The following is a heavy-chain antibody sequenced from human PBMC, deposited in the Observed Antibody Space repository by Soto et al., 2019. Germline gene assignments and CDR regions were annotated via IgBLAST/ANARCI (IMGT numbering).Heavy chain of an antibody. Sequence: QVQLVESGGGVVQPGKSLRLSCAASGFIFSNYAMHWVRQAPGKGLEWVALISYDAINEYYADSVKGRFTISRDNSKNTLYLQMNGLRAEDTAVYFCARDVTAIAGVHWGQGTLVTVSS. CDR2: ISYDAINE. CDR3: ARDVTAIAGVH. D-gene: IGHD6-19*01. V-gene: IGHV3-30-3*01. J-gene: IGHJ4*02. CDR1: GFIFSNYA.